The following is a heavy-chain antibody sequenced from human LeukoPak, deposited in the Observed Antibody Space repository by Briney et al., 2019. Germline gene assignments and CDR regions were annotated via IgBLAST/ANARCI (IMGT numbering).Heavy chain of an antibody. CDR1: GFTFSSYW. CDR3: ARVITVYNVYEEVAEYFQY. D-gene: IGHD5/OR15-5a*01. Sequence: GGTLRLSCAASGFTFSSYWMSWVRLAPGKGLEWVANIKQDGSEKYYVDSVRGRFSISRDNSKISLYLQMNSLRADDTAVYYCARVITVYNVYEEVAEYFQYWGQGTLVTVSS. V-gene: IGHV3-7*01. CDR2: IKQDGSEK. J-gene: IGHJ1*01.